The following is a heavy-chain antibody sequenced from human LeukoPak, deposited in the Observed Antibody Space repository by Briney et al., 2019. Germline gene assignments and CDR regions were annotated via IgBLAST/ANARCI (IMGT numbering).Heavy chain of an antibody. CDR1: GGSISTIY. J-gene: IGHJ3*02. CDR2: VYYTGST. CDR3: ARARDVYYDRAFDI. V-gene: IGHV4-59*12. D-gene: IGHD3-22*01. Sequence: SETLSLTCIVSGGSISTIYWSWIRQPPGKGLERIGYVYYTGSTVYNPSLKSRVTIAVDTSKNQFSLKLTSVTAADAAVYYCARARDVYYDRAFDIWGQGTIVTVSS.